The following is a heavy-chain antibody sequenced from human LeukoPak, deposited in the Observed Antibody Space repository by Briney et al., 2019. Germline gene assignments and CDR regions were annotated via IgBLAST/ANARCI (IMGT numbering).Heavy chain of an antibody. J-gene: IGHJ6*02. CDR1: GYTFSNYY. V-gene: IGHV1-24*01. D-gene: IGHD3-10*01. Sequence: ASVKVSCKASGYTFSNYYMHWVRQAPGKGLEWMGGFDPEDGETTYAQKVEGRVTMTEDTSTDTAYMELSSLRSEDTAVYYCATIGFIMVRGGKTYYYYGMDVWGQGTTVTVSS. CDR3: ATIGFIMVRGGKTYYYYGMDV. CDR2: FDPEDGET.